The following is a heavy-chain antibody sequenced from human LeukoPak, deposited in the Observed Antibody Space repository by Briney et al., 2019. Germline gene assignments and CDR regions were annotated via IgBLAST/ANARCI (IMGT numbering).Heavy chain of an antibody. CDR3: ATGSMVRGPVDY. CDR1: GFTFSDYS. CDR2: ISSSSSYI. V-gene: IGHV3-21*01. Sequence: GGSLRLSCAGSGFTFSDYSMNWVRQAPGKGLEWVSSISSSSSYIYYADSVKGRFTISRDNAKNSLYLQMNSLRAEDTAVYYCATGSMVRGPVDYWGQGTLVTVSS. D-gene: IGHD3-10*01. J-gene: IGHJ4*02.